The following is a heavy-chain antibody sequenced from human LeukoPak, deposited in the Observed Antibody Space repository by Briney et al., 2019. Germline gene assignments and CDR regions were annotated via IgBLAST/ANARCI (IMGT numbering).Heavy chain of an antibody. J-gene: IGHJ4*02. CDR3: AKTGSGYDYSFDY. V-gene: IGHV3-30*02. CDR1: GFTFSSYA. Sequence: GGSLRLSCAASGFTFSSYAMHWARQAPGKGLEWVAFIRYDGINKYYADSVKGRFTISRDNSKNTLYLQMNSLRAEDTAVYYCAKTGSGYDYSFDYWGQGTLVTVSS. D-gene: IGHD5-12*01. CDR2: IRYDGINK.